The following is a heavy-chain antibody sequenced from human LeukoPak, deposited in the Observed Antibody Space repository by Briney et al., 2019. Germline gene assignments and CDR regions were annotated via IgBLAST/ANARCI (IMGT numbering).Heavy chain of an antibody. D-gene: IGHD3-3*01. J-gene: IGHJ4*02. Sequence: GGSLRLSCAASGFTFSSYAMSWVRQAPGKGLEWVAAISGSGGSTYYADSVKGRFTISRDNSKNTLYLQMNSLRAEDTAVYYCANPGYDFWSGYSTGYFDYWGQGTLVTVSS. CDR1: GFTFSSYA. V-gene: IGHV3-23*01. CDR2: ISGSGGST. CDR3: ANPGYDFWSGYSTGYFDY.